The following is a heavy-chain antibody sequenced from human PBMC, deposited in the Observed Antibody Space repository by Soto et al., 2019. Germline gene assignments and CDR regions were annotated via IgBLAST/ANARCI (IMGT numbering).Heavy chain of an antibody. CDR2: IVASEGST. J-gene: IGHJ4*02. CDR1: GFTFSTYA. Sequence: EGSLRLSCAASGFTFSTYAMSWVRQAPGKGLEWVSTIVASEGSTYYADSVKGRFTISRDNSRNTLYLHLHSLRAEDTARYYCARIRWLQSYFDSWGQGTLVTVSS. CDR3: ARIRWLQSYFDS. V-gene: IGHV3-23*01. D-gene: IGHD5-12*01.